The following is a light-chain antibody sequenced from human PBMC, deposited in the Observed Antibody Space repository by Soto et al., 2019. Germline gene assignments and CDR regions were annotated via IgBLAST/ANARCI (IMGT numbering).Light chain of an antibody. V-gene: IGLV4-69*01. CDR2: LNSDGSH. J-gene: IGLJ2*01. Sequence: QAVLTQSPSASASLGASVKLTCTLSSGHSSYAIAWHQQQPEKGPRYLMKLNSDGSHSKGDGIPDRFSGSSSGAERYLTISSLQSEDEADYYCQTWGTGYSGVFGGGTKVTVL. CDR1: SGHSSYA. CDR3: QTWGTGYSGV.